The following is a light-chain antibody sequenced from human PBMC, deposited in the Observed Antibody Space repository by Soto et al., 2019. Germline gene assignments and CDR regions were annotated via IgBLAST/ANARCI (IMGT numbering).Light chain of an antibody. CDR3: QSYDTSLSGSGV. CDR1: SSNIGAGYD. CDR2: ANT. V-gene: IGLV1-40*01. J-gene: IGLJ1*01. Sequence: QSVLTQPPSVSGAPGQRVTISCTGSSSNIGAGYDVHWYQQRPGAAPRLLIFANTDRPSGVPDRFSASKSYTSASLTIAGLQAEDEADYSCQSYDTSLSGSGVFGTGTKVTVL.